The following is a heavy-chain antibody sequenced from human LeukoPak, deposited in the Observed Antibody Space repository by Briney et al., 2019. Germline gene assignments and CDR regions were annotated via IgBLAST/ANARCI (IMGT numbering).Heavy chain of an antibody. V-gene: IGHV1-3*01. CDR2: INAGNGNT. CDR3: ARGIAAAGDAFDI. Sequence: ASVKVSCKASGYTFTSYAMHWVRQAPGQRLEWMGWINAGNGNTKYPQKFQGRVTITRDTSASTAYMELSSLRSEDTAVYYCARGIAAAGDAFDIWGQGTMVTVSS. D-gene: IGHD6-13*01. CDR1: GYTFTSYA. J-gene: IGHJ3*02.